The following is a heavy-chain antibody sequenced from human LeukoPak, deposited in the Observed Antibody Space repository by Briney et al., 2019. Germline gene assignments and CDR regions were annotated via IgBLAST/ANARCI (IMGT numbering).Heavy chain of an antibody. CDR1: GASISSYY. V-gene: IGHV4-59*01. D-gene: IGHD3-10*01. J-gene: IGHJ6*02. Sequence: SETLSLTCTVSGASISSYYWSWIRQPPGKGLEWIGYIHHSGGADYNPSLKSRVTVSVDTSKNQFSLKLSSVTAADTAVYYCARAGAPYGSGNYYNSDVWGQGTTVTVSS. CDR3: ARAGAPYGSGNYYNSDV. CDR2: IHHSGGA.